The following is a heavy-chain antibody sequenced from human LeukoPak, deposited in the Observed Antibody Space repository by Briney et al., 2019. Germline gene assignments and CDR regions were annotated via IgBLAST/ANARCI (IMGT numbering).Heavy chain of an antibody. V-gene: IGHV1-69*06. D-gene: IGHD6-19*01. J-gene: IGHJ6*03. Sequence: ASVKVSCKASGGTFSSYAISWVRQAPGQGLERMGGIIPIFGTANYAQKFQGRVTITADKSTSTAYMELSSLRSEDTAVYYCARVEYSSGWRSYYYYYMDVWGKGTTVTVSS. CDR3: ARVEYSSGWRSYYYYYMDV. CDR1: GGTFSSYA. CDR2: IIPIFGTA.